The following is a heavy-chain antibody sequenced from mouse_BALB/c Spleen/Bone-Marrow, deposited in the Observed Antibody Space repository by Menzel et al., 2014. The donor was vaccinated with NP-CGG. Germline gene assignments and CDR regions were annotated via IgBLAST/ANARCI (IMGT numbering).Heavy chain of an antibody. V-gene: IGHV1-69*02. CDR2: IDPSDSET. CDR3: ARSTGYYWYFDV. J-gene: IGHJ1*01. CDR1: GYTFTSYW. Sequence: QVQLQQPGAELVKPGAPVKLSCKASGYTFTSYWMNWVKQRPGRGLEWIGRIDPSDSETHYNQKFKDKATLTVDKSSSTAHIQLSSLTSEDSAVYYCARSTGYYWYFDVWGAGTTVTVSS. D-gene: IGHD2-2*01.